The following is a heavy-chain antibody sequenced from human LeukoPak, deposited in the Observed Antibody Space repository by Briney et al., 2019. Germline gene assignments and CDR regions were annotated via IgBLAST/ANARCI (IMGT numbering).Heavy chain of an antibody. CDR1: GFTFSTYG. Sequence: GRSLRLSCAASGFTFSTYGMHWVRQAPGKGLEWVAVIWYDGNNKYYADSVKGRFTTSRDNSKNTLYLQMNSLRAEDTAVYYCARPDYGGNSGVFYWGQGTLVTVSS. V-gene: IGHV3-33*01. CDR3: ARPDYGGNSGVFY. J-gene: IGHJ4*02. CDR2: IWYDGNNK. D-gene: IGHD4-23*01.